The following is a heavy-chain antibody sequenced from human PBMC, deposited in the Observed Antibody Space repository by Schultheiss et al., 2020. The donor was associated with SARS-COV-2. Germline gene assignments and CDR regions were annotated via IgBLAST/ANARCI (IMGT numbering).Heavy chain of an antibody. V-gene: IGHV2-70*01. J-gene: IGHJ6*02. CDR2: IDWDDDK. Sequence: CGPTLVKPTQTLTLTCTFSGFSLSTGGMCVSWIRQPPGKALEWLALIDWDDDKYYTTSLKTRLTISKDTSKNQVVLTMTNMDPVDTATYYCARVDYGGVASGMDVWGQGTTVTVSS. D-gene: IGHD4-23*01. CDR1: GFSLSTGGMC. CDR3: ARVDYGGVASGMDV.